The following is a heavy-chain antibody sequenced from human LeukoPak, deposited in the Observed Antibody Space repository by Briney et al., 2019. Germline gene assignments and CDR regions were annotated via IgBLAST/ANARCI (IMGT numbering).Heavy chain of an antibody. CDR2: INHSGST. CDR1: GGSFSGYY. D-gene: IGHD2-2*01. Sequence: SETLSLTCAVYGGSFSGYYWSWIRQPPGKGLEWIGEINHSGSTNYNPSLKSRVTISVDTSKNQFSLKLSSVTAADTAVYYCARDCSSTSCYGYYYYMDVWGKGTTVTISS. CDR3: ARDCSSTSCYGYYYYMDV. J-gene: IGHJ6*03. V-gene: IGHV4-34*01.